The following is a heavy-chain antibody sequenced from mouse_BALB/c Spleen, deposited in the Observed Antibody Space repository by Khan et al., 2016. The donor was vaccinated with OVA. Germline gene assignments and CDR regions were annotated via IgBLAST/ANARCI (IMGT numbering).Heavy chain of an antibody. V-gene: IGHV9-2-1*01. CDR3: AGRKHWYFDV. J-gene: IGHJ1*01. CDR2: INTETGEP. CDR1: GYTFTDYS. Sequence: QIQLVQSGPELKKPGETVKISCKASGYTFTDYSMHWVKQAPGKGLKWMGWINTETGEPTYADDFKGRFAFSLETSASTAYLQINNLKNEDTATCFCAGRKHWYFDVWGAGTTVTVSS.